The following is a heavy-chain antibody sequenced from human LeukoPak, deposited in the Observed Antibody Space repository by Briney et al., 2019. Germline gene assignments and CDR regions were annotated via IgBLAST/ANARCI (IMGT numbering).Heavy chain of an antibody. Sequence: GGSLRLSCAASGFAFSNYGLNWVRQAPGKGLEWVSSISSGSRYIYYADSVKGRFTISRDDAKNSLYLQMNSLRAEDMAVYYCARDSELTGDRVEYWGQGTLVTVSS. J-gene: IGHJ4*02. CDR2: ISSGSRYI. CDR3: ARDSELTGDRVEY. V-gene: IGHV3-21*01. D-gene: IGHD5-24*01. CDR1: GFAFSNYG.